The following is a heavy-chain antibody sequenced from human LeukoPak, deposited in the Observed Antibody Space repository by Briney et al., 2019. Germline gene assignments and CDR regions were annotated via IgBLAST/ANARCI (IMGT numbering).Heavy chain of an antibody. D-gene: IGHD5-18*01. J-gene: IGHJ6*02. V-gene: IGHV3-23*01. Sequence: PGGSLRLSCAASGFTFSSYAMSWVRQAPGRGLEWVSSISGSGGGIYYADSVEGRFTISRDNSNTLYLQMNSLRAEDTAVYYCAKSPTREGGYSRALQGVDVWGQGTTVTVSS. CDR1: GFTFSSYA. CDR2: ISGSGGGI. CDR3: AKSPTREGGYSRALQGVDV.